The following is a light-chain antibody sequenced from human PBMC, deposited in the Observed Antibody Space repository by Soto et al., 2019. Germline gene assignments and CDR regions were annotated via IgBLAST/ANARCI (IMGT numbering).Light chain of an antibody. J-gene: IGKJ2*01. V-gene: IGKV3-11*01. CDR3: QQRASWPYT. CDR2: DAS. Sequence: EIVLTQSPDTLSLSPGEGATLSCRASHDVSVSLVWYRQRPGQSPRLLIHDASNRATGISARFSGSGSGTDFTLTIGSLEPAESALYYCQQRASWPYTSGQGTKVEIK. CDR1: HDVSVS.